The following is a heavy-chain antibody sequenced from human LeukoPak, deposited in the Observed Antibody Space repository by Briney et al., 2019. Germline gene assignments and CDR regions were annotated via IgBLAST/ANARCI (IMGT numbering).Heavy chain of an antibody. V-gene: IGHV1-69*06. CDR2: IIPIFGTA. D-gene: IGHD3-9*01. Sequence: SVKVSCKASGGTFSSYAISWVRQAPGQGLEWMGGIIPIFGTANYAQKFQGRVTITADKSTSTAYMELSSLRSEDTAVYYCVRGQRGIRYFDWLGSFDYRGQGTLITVSS. CDR1: GGTFSSYA. CDR3: VRGQRGIRYFDWLGSFDY. J-gene: IGHJ4*02.